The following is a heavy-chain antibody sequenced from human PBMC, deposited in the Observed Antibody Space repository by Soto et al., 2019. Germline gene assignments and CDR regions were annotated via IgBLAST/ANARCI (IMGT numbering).Heavy chain of an antibody. CDR1: GGSISSGDYY. J-gene: IGHJ5*02. D-gene: IGHD3-3*02. V-gene: IGHV4-39*01. CDR3: ASPKIAFYNWFDP. Sequence: SETLSLTCTVSGGSISSGDYYWGWIRQPPGKGLEWIGSIYYSGSTYYNPSLKSRVTISVDTSKNQFSLKLSSVTAADTAVYYCASPKIAFYNWFDPWGQGTLVTVSS. CDR2: IYYSGST.